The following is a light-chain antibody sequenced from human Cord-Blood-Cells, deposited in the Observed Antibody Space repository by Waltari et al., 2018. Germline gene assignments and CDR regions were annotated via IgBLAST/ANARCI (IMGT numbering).Light chain of an antibody. CDR1: SSDVGGYNY. J-gene: IGLJ1*01. CDR2: EVS. CDR3: SSYTSSSTLEYV. Sequence: QSVLTQPASVSGSPGQSITISCTGTSSDVGGYNYVSWYQQHPGKAPKLMIYEVSNRPSGVSNLFSGSKSGNTASLTISGLQAEDEADYYCSSYTSSSTLEYVFGTGTKVTVL. V-gene: IGLV2-14*01.